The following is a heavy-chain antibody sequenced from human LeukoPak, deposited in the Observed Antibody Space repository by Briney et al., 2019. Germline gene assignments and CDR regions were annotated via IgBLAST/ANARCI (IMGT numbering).Heavy chain of an antibody. D-gene: IGHD1-26*01. CDR1: GGSISSSSYY. CDR3: ARDSGSYVDY. CDR2: IYYSGST. J-gene: IGHJ4*02. Sequence: SETLSLTCTVSGGSISSSSYYWGWIRQPPGKGLEWIGSIYYSGSTYYNPSLKSQVTISVDTSKNQFSLKLSSVTAADTAVYYCARDSGSYVDYWGQGTLVTVSS. V-gene: IGHV4-39*07.